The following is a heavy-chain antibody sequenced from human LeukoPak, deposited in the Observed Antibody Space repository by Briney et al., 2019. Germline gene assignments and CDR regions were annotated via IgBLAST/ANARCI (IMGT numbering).Heavy chain of an antibody. V-gene: IGHV3-30*18. J-gene: IGHJ4*02. CDR3: ANEVAAAGMIFDY. Sequence: GGSLRLSCAASGFTFSSYGMHWVRQAPGKGLEWAAVISYDGSNKYYADSVKGRFTISRDNSKNTLYLQMNSLRAEDTAVYYCANEVAAAGMIFDYWGQGTLVTVSS. CDR1: GFTFSSYG. D-gene: IGHD6-13*01. CDR2: ISYDGSNK.